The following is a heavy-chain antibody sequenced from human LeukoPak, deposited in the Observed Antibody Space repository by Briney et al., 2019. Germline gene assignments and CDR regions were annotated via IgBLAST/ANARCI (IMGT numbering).Heavy chain of an antibody. D-gene: IGHD3-9*01. CDR3: ARAYYDILTGYPHFDY. J-gene: IGHJ4*02. CDR1: GYTFTSYD. V-gene: IGHV1-8*03. CDR2: MNPNSGNT. Sequence: ASVKVSCKASGYTFTSYDINWVRQATGQGLEWMGWMNPNSGNTGYAQKFQGRVTITRNTSISTAYMELSSLRSEDTAVYYCARAYYDILTGYPHFDYWGQGTLVTVSS.